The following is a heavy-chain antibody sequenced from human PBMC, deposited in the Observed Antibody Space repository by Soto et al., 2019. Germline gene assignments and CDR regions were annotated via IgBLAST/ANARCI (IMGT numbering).Heavy chain of an antibody. D-gene: IGHD6-13*01. CDR1: GFTFSSYG. CDR2: ISYDGSDK. V-gene: IGHV3-30*03. J-gene: IGHJ4*02. Sequence: QVQLVESGGGVVQPGRSLRLSCAASGFTFSSYGMHRVRQAPGKGLEWVALISYDGSDKYYADSVKGRFTISRDNSKNTLYLQMNSLRVEDTAVYYCGAGQYFSDYWGQGTLVTVSS. CDR3: GAGQYFSDY.